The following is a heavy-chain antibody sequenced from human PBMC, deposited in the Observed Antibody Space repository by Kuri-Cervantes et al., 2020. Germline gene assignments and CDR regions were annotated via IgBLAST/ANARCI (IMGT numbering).Heavy chain of an antibody. CDR2: INSDGSST. CDR1: GFTFSSYW. Sequence: GGSLRLSCAASGFTFSSYWMHWVRQAPGKGLVWISRINSDGSSTSYADSVKGRFTISRDNAKNTLYLQMNSLRAEDTAVYYCAADGYSSGWYGYWGQGTLVTVSS. J-gene: IGHJ4*02. CDR3: AADGYSSGWYGY. V-gene: IGHV3-74*01. D-gene: IGHD6-19*01.